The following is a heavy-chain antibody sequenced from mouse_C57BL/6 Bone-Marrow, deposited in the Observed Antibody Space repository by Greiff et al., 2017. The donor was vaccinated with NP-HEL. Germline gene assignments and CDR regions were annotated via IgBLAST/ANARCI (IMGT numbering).Heavy chain of an antibody. Sequence: QVQLQQPGAELVKPGASVKLSCKASGYTFTSYWMQWVKQRPGQGLEWIGEIDPSDSYTNYNQKFKGKATLTVDTSSSTAYMQLSSLTSEDSAVYYCARERTVVPFDYWGQGTTLTVSS. CDR2: IDPSDSYT. J-gene: IGHJ2*01. CDR3: ARERTVVPFDY. CDR1: GYTFTSYW. V-gene: IGHV1-50*01. D-gene: IGHD1-1*01.